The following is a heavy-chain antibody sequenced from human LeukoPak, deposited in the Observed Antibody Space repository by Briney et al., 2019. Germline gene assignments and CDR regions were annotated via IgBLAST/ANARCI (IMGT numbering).Heavy chain of an antibody. Sequence: SETLSLTCAVYGGSFSGYYWSWIRQPPGKGLEWIGEINHSGSTNYNPSLRSRVTISVDTSKNQFSLKLSSVTAADTAVYYCARGRDSSGYYYGEDYWGQGTLVTVSS. CDR3: ARGRDSSGYYYGEDY. J-gene: IGHJ4*02. CDR2: INHSGST. V-gene: IGHV4-34*01. CDR1: GGSFSGYY. D-gene: IGHD3-22*01.